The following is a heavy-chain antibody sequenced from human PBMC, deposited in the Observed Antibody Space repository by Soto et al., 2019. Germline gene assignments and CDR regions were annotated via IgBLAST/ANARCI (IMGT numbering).Heavy chain of an antibody. J-gene: IGHJ6*03. CDR1: GGSISSSSYY. CDR2: IYYSGST. Sequence: SETLSLTCTVSGGSISSSSYYWGWIRQPPGKGLEWIGSIYYSGSTYYNPSLKSRVTISVDTSKNQFSLKLSSVTAADTAVYYCARQSGGFTYYYYYYMDVWGKGTTVTVSS. D-gene: IGHD3-10*01. V-gene: IGHV4-39*01. CDR3: ARQSGGFTYYYYYYMDV.